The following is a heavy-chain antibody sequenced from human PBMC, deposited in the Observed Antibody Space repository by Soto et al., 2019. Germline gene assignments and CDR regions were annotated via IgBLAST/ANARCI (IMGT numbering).Heavy chain of an antibody. J-gene: IGHJ6*04. CDR1: GYTFTNYG. CDR2: ISAYNGNT. D-gene: IGHD3-16*01. V-gene: IGHV1-18*01. Sequence: ASVKVSCKASGYTFTNYGISWVRQAPGQGLEWMGWISAYNGNTNYAQKLQGRVTMTTDTSTTTAYMELRSLKSNDTAVYYCSRGGYYDNVWRKLNHYVLDKWGKETSVSVST. CDR3: SRGGYYDNVWRKLNHYVLDK.